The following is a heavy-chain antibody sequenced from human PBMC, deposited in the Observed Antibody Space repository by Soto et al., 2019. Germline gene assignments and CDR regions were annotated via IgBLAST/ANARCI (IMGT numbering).Heavy chain of an antibody. CDR3: AHSSSWYYFDY. CDR2: IWFDRSNK. J-gene: IGHJ4*02. Sequence: QVQLVESGRGVVQPGRSLRLSCAASGFTFSSYGMHWVRQPPGKGLEWVAVIWFDRSNKHYADSVKGRFTISRDNSKNTLYLQMNSLRAEDTAVYYCAHSSSWYYFDYWGQGTLVTVSS. V-gene: IGHV3-33*01. CDR1: GFTFSSYG. D-gene: IGHD6-13*01.